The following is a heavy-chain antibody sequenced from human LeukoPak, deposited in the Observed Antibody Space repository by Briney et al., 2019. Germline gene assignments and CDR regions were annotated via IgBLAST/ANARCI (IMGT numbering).Heavy chain of an antibody. CDR2: ISSSGTYM. V-gene: IGHV3-21*01. J-gene: IGHJ4*02. Sequence: GGSLRLSCTVSGITFRTSSFNWVRQVPGKGLEWVSSISSSGTYMYYSDSVEGRFTISRDNAKNSVFLQMDSLRAEDTAVYFCARELGNADTYGNVPLGHWGQGTLVIVSS. CDR3: ARELGNADTYGNVPLGH. CDR1: GITFRTSS. D-gene: IGHD1-26*01.